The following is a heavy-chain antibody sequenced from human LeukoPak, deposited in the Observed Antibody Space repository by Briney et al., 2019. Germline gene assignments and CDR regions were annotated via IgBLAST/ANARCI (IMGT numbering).Heavy chain of an antibody. V-gene: IGHV3-30*02. CDR2: IRYDGSSK. Sequence: PGGSLRLSCAASGFTFSSYGMHWVRQAPGKGLEWVAFIRYDGSSKYYADSVKGRFTISRDNSKNTLYLQMNSLRAEDTAAYYCAKDHPTAYFDYWGQGTLVTVSS. D-gene: IGHD4-17*01. J-gene: IGHJ4*02. CDR1: GFTFSSYG. CDR3: AKDHPTAYFDY.